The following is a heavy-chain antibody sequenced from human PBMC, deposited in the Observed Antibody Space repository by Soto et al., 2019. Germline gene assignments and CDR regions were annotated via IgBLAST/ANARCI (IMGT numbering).Heavy chain of an antibody. Sequence: GASVKVSCKASGGTFSSYTISWVRQAPGQGLEWMGRIIPILGIANYAQKFQGRVTITADKSTSTAYMELCSLRSEDTAVYYCARSPEVPAYAFDIWGQGTMVTVSS. CDR3: ARSPEVPAYAFDI. J-gene: IGHJ3*02. V-gene: IGHV1-69*02. CDR2: IIPILGIA. CDR1: GGTFSSYT. D-gene: IGHD1-1*01.